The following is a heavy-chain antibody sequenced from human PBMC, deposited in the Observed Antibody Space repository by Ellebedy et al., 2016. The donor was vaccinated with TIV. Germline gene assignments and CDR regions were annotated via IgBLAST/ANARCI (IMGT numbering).Heavy chain of an antibody. D-gene: IGHD2-15*01. J-gene: IGHJ2*01. Sequence: RGSLRLSXAASGFTFSTYRMNWVRQAPGKGLEWVSFISTSSTTIFHADSVKGRFTISRDDAKNSLYLQMNSLRAEDTAVYYCVRDLVASGGDWYFDLWGRGTLVTVSS. CDR3: VRDLVASGGDWYFDL. V-gene: IGHV3-48*04. CDR1: GFTFSTYR. CDR2: ISTSSTTI.